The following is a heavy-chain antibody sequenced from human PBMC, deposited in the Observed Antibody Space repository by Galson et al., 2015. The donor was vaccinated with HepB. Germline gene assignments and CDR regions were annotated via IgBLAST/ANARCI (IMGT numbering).Heavy chain of an antibody. V-gene: IGHV1-69*13. CDR2: IIPIFGTA. D-gene: IGHD6-13*01. Sequence: SVKVSCKASGGTFSSYAISWVRQAPGQGLEWMGGIIPIFGTANYAQKFQGRVTITADESTSTAYMELSSLRSEDTAVYYCAVKYSSSWYWFDPWGQGTLVTVSS. CDR1: GGTFSSYA. J-gene: IGHJ5*02. CDR3: AVKYSSSWYWFDP.